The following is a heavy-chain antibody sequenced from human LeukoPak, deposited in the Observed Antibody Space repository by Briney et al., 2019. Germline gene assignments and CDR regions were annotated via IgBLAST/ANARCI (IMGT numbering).Heavy chain of an antibody. V-gene: IGHV3-11*01. D-gene: IGHD3-3*01. Sequence: GGSLRLSCAASGFTFSDYYMSWIRQAPGEGLGWVSYISGICSTIYYADSVKDRFSISRDNAKNSLYLQMNSLRAEDTAVYYCARDAAYDFRSPYRYFQHWGQGPLVTVSS. CDR2: ISGICSTI. J-gene: IGHJ1*01. CDR1: GFTFSDYY. CDR3: ARDAAYDFRSPYRYFQH.